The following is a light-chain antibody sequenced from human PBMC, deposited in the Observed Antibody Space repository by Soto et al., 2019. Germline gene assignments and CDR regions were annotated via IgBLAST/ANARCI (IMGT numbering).Light chain of an antibody. V-gene: IGLV2-8*01. CDR1: SSNVGGYHY. Sequence: QSVLTQPPSASGSPGQSVTISCTGTSSNVGGYHYVSWYQQHPGKAPKLIIYEVSKRPSGVPDRFSGSKSGNTASLTVSRLQDEDEADYYWSSYGGSTNFVFGTGTKVTVL. CDR3: SSYGGSTNFV. CDR2: EVS. J-gene: IGLJ1*01.